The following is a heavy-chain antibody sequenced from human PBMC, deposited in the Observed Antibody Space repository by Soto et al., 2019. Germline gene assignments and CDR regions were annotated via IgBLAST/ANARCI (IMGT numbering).Heavy chain of an antibody. CDR1: GFTFRSYA. Sequence: QVQLVESGGGVVQPGRSLRLSCAASGFTFRSYAMHWVRQAPDKGLECVAVISYDGSNKFYRDYVKGRFTISRDNSKNTLYLQINSLRYEDTAVYYCARGDREDIAVVIGVRPGEYGVDVWGQGTTVTVSS. CDR3: ARGDREDIAVVIGVRPGEYGVDV. V-gene: IGHV3-30-3*01. D-gene: IGHD2-15*01. J-gene: IGHJ6*02. CDR2: ISYDGSNK.